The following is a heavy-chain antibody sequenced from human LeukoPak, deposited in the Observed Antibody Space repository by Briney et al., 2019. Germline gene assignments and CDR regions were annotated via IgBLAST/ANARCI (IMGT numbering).Heavy chain of an antibody. J-gene: IGHJ4*02. CDR3: AKFRVGTYYFDY. Sequence: GGSLRLSCAASGFTFNDYVMSWIRQAPGKGLEWVSVVSNSGGSTYYADSVKGRFTISRDNSKNTLYLQMNSLRVEDTAVYYCAKFRVGTYYFDYWGQGTLVTVSS. D-gene: IGHD2-21*02. CDR1: GFTFNDYV. CDR2: VSNSGGST. V-gene: IGHV3-23*01.